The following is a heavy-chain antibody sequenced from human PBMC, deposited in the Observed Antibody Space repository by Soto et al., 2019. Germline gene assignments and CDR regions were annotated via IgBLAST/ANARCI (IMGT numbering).Heavy chain of an antibody. D-gene: IGHD5-18*01. J-gene: IGHJ4*01. V-gene: IGHV3-23*01. CDR3: AKDGYSYRYPSYFDY. Sequence: EVQLLDSGGGLVQPGGSLRLSCAASGFTFSSYAMSWVRQAPGKGLEWVSGISGSGGGTYYADSVKGRLTISRDNSKNTLYLQMNSLRAEDTAVYYCAKDGYSYRYPSYFDYWGHGTLVTVSA. CDR2: ISGSGGGT. CDR1: GFTFSSYA.